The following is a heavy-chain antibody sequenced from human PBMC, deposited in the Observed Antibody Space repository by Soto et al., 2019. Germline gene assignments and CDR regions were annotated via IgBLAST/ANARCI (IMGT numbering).Heavy chain of an antibody. CDR2: IKKDGSEE. D-gene: IGHD5-18*01. CDR3: AGLDTSMVKTPGY. V-gene: IGHV3-7*01. Sequence: EVQLVESGGDLVQPGGSLRLSCATSGFTFRTYWMSWVRQAPGKGLEWVACIKKDGSEEYYMDSVRGRFTISRDNAKNSLYLQMNSLRAEDTAVYYCAGLDTSMVKTPGYWGQGTLVTVSS. CDR1: GFTFRTYW. J-gene: IGHJ4*02.